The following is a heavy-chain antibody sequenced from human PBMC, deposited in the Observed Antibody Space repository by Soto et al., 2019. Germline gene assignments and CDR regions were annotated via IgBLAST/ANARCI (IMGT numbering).Heavy chain of an antibody. J-gene: IGHJ4*02. D-gene: IGHD6-13*01. CDR2: IKQDGSRK. Sequence: QPGGSLRLSCLASGVTFSSSLIKCALLVPRRGLEWLDKIKQDGSRKSYVDSVRGRFTISRDNAKESVYLQMDSLRAYDTAVYFCGRLARGAAGGTFWGQGT. V-gene: IGHV3-7*03. CDR3: GRLARGAAGGTF. CDR1: GVTFSSSL.